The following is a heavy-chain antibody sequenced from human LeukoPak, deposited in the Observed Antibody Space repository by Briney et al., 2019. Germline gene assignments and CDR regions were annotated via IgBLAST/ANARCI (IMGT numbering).Heavy chain of an antibody. V-gene: IGHV4-59*01. CDR2: IYYSGGT. CDR3: AGAGTYYYDSSGYYPPDY. D-gene: IGHD3-22*01. CDR1: GGSISSYY. J-gene: IGHJ4*02. Sequence: SETLSLTCTVSGGSISSYYWSWIRQPPGKGLEWIGYIYYSGGTNYNPSLKSRVTISVDTSKNQFSLKLSSVTAADTAVYYCAGAGTYYYDSSGYYPPDYWGQGTLVTVSS.